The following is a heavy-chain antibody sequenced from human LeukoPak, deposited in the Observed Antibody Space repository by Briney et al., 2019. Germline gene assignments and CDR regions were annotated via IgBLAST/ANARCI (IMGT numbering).Heavy chain of an antibody. Sequence: GGSLRLSCAASGFTFSSYGMSWVRQAPGKGLEWVSAISGSGISTYYADSVKGRFTISRDNSKNTLYLQMNSLRAEDTAVYYCAKRGSGYSSGWTPYYFDYWGQGTLVTVSS. D-gene: IGHD6-19*01. CDR3: AKRGSGYSSGWTPYYFDY. V-gene: IGHV3-23*01. CDR1: GFTFSSYG. CDR2: ISGSGIST. J-gene: IGHJ4*02.